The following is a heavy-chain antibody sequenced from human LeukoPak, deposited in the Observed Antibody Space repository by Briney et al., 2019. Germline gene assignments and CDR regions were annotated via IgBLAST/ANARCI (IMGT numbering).Heavy chain of an antibody. V-gene: IGHV3-7*01. CDR3: ARDPYSGSYGDYYYYYMDV. Sequence: GGSLRLSCAASGFTLSYYWMSWVRQAPGKGLEWVANINQDGSETYYVDSVRGRFTFSRDNAENSVYLQMNSLRAEDTAVYYCARDPYSGSYGDYYYYYMDVWGKGTTVTISS. J-gene: IGHJ6*03. CDR2: INQDGSET. D-gene: IGHD1-26*01. CDR1: GFTLSYYW.